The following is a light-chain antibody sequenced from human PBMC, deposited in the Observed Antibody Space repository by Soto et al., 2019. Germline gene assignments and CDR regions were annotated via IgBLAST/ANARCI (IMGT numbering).Light chain of an antibody. CDR2: DAS. CDR1: QGIGSA. Sequence: AVQLTQSPSSLSASVGDRVTISCRVSQGIGSALAWYQQNPGKAPKVLIYDASSLESGVPSRFSGSGSGTDFTLTISSLQPDDFATYYCQQYNSYSPWTFGQGAKVDIK. CDR3: QQYNSYSPWT. J-gene: IGKJ1*01. V-gene: IGKV1-13*02.